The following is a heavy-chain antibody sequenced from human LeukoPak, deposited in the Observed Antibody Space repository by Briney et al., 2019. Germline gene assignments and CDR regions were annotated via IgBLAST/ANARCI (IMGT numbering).Heavy chain of an antibody. D-gene: IGHD3-22*01. V-gene: IGHV3-53*01. CDR1: GFTVSSNY. J-gene: IGHJ5*02. CDR3: ARDPRTYDSSGYST. CDR2: IYSGGST. Sequence: SGGSLRLSCAASGFTVSSNYMSWVRQAQGKGLEWVSVIYSGGSTYYADSVKGRFTISRDNSENTLYLQMNSLRAEDTAVYYCARDPRTYDSSGYSTWGQGTLVTVSS.